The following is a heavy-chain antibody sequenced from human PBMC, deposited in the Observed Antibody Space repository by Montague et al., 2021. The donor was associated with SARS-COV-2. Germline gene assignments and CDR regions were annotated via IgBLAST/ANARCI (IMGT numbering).Heavy chain of an antibody. CDR3: ARVRYFDTTFDY. CDR2: IDWDDDK. V-gene: IGHV2-70*01. CDR1: GFSLSTSGLC. Sequence: PALVKPTQTLTLTCTFSGFSLSTSGLCMSWIRQPPGKALEWLALIDWDDDKFYSTSLKTRLTISKDTSKNQVVLTMTNMDPVDIATYYCARVRYFDTTFDYWGQGTLVTVSS. J-gene: IGHJ4*02. D-gene: IGHD3-9*01.